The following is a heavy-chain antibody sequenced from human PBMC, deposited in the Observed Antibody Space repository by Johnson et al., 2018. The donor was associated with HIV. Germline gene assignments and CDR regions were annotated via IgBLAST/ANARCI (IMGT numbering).Heavy chain of an antibody. CDR2: ISYDGSNK. CDR1: GFTFSSYG. V-gene: IGHV3-30*19. Sequence: QVQLVESGGGLVQPGGSLRLSCAASGFTFSSYGMHWVRQAPGKGLEWVAVISYDGSNKYYADSVKGRFTISRDNSKNTLYLQMNSLRAEDTAVYYCARGAHSTPDAFDIWGLGTMVTVSS. J-gene: IGHJ3*02. CDR3: ARGAHSTPDAFDI. D-gene: IGHD6-13*01.